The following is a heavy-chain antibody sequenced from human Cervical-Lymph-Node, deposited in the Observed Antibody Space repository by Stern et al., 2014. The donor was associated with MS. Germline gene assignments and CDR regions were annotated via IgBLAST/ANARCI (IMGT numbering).Heavy chain of an antibody. CDR2: IIHSGST. D-gene: IGHD4-17*01. Sequence: QVQLQESGSGLVKPSQTLSLTCAVSGGAISSGGYSWSWIRQRPGKGLEWIGYIIHSGSTYYIPSLTFRVTITVYRSKNQFSLKLNSVTAADTAVYYCARSSVTTPNAFDIWGQGTMVTVSS. CDR3: ARSSVTTPNAFDI. V-gene: IGHV4-30-2*01. J-gene: IGHJ3*02. CDR1: GGAISSGGYS.